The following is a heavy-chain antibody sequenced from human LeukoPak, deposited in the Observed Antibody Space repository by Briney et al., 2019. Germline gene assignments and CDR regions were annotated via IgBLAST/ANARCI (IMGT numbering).Heavy chain of an antibody. CDR3: ARCGGGSCYYYYYGMDV. CDR2: IIPIFGTA. CDR1: GGTFSSYA. V-gene: IGHV1-69*13. D-gene: IGHD2-15*01. Sequence: ASVKVSCKASGGTFSSYAISWVRQAPGQGLEWMGGIIPIFGTANYAQKFQGRVTITADESTSTAYMELSSLRSEDTAVYYCARCGGGSCYYYYYGMDVWGQGTTVTVSS. J-gene: IGHJ6*02.